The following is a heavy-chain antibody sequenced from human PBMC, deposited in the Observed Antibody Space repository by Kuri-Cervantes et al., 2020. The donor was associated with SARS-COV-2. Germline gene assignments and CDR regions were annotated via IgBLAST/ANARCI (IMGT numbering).Heavy chain of an antibody. D-gene: IGHD2-21*02. CDR3: ARWGVVTNSFDY. CDR2: MNPNSGNT. V-gene: IGHV1-8*03. J-gene: IGHJ4*02. CDR1: GYTFTSYD. Sequence: ASVKVSCKASGYTFTSYDINWVRQATGQGLEWMGWMNPNSGNTGYAQKFQGRVTITRNTSISTAYMELSSLRSEDTAVYYCARWGVVTNSFDYWGQGTLVTDSS.